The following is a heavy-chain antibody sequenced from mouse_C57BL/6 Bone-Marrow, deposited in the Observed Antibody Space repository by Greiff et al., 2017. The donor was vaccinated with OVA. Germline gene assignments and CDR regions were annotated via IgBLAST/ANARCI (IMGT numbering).Heavy chain of an antibody. CDR2: ISSGGSYT. D-gene: IGHD2-12*01. J-gene: IGHJ3*01. Sequence: EVKLVESGGDLVKPGGSLKLSCAASGFTFSSYGMSWVRQTPDKRLEWVATISSGGSYTYYPDSVKGRFTISRDNAKNTLYLQMSSLKSEDTAMYYCARANYSDSCFAYWGQGTLVTVSA. V-gene: IGHV5-6*01. CDR1: GFTFSSYG. CDR3: ARANYSDSCFAY.